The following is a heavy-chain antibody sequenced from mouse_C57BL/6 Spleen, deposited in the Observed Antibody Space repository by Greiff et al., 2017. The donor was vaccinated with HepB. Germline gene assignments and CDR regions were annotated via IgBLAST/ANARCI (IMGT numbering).Heavy chain of an antibody. CDR1: GFTFSDFY. CDR3: ARDADAMDY. J-gene: IGHJ4*01. Sequence: EVKLMESGGGLVQSGRSLRLSCATSGFTFSDFYMEWVRQAPGKGLEWIAASRNKANDYTTEYSASVKGRFIVSRDTSQSILYLQMNALRAEDTASYYCARDADAMDYWGQGTSVTVSS. V-gene: IGHV7-1*01. CDR2: SRNKANDYTT.